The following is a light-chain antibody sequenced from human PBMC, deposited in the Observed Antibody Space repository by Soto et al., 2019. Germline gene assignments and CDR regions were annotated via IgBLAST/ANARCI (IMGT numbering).Light chain of an antibody. J-gene: IGKJ4*01. CDR2: GAS. V-gene: IGKV3-20*01. Sequence: EIVLTQSPGTLSLSPGERATLSCRASQSVSSSFLAWYQQKPGQAPRLLIYGASIRATGIPDRFSGSGSTTDFTLNISRLEPEDFAVYSCQQYGSSTLTFGGGTKVEIK. CDR1: QSVSSSF. CDR3: QQYGSSTLT.